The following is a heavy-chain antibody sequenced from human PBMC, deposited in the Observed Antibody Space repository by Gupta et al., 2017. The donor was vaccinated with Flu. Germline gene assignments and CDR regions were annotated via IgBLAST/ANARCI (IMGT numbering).Heavy chain of an antibody. CDR2: IIPIFGAA. CDR1: GGTFSNYA. V-gene: IGHV1-69*01. D-gene: IGHD4/OR15-4a*01. J-gene: IGHJ6*02. CDR3: VRGNTIVLPATPGDPGSCYYGMDV. Sequence: QVQLVQSGAEVKKPGSSVKVSCKASGGTFSNYAINWVRQAPRHGPEWMGGIIPIFGAANYAQKFQGRVTITADEATSTAYMGLSSLTSDDTALYYCVRGNTIVLPATPGDPGSCYYGMDVWGPGTTVTVSS.